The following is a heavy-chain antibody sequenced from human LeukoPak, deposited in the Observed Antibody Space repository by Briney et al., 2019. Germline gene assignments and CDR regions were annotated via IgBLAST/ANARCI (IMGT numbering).Heavy chain of an antibody. J-gene: IGHJ4*02. CDR1: GFTFSDYA. V-gene: IGHV3-23*01. Sequence: GGSLRLSCAASGFTFSDYAMSWVRQAPGQGLEWVSSISDDGSGTYYADSVKGRFTISRDNSKNTLFLQINSLRAEDSAVYYCATDRERDPSVYYLVGGQGSLITVSS. CDR3: ATDRERDPSVYYLV. D-gene: IGHD3-22*01. CDR2: ISDDGSGT.